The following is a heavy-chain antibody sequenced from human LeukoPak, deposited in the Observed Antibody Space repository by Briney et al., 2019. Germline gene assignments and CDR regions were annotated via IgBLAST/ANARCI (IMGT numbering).Heavy chain of an antibody. CDR3: ARGGGVVVAATVDY. J-gene: IGHJ4*02. Sequence: ASVKVSCKASGYTFTGYHMHWVRQAPGQGLEWMGWINPNSGGTNYAQKFQGRVTMTRDTSISTAYMELSRLRSDDTAVYYCARGGGVVVAATVDYWGQGTLVTVSS. CDR1: GYTFTGYH. V-gene: IGHV1-2*02. CDR2: INPNSGGT. D-gene: IGHD2-15*01.